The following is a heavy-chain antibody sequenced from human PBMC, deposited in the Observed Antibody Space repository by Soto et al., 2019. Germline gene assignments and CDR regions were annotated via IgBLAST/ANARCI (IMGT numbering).Heavy chain of an antibody. CDR1: GDSVSSNSPA. Sequence: PSQTLSLTCAISGDSVSSNSPAWNWTRQSPSRGLEWLGRTYYRSKWYNDYAVVVKSRLTITPDTSKNQFSLQLNSVTPEDTAVYYCARAIGPMLFDVWGQGTMVTVSS. V-gene: IGHV6-1*01. CDR3: ARAIGPMLFDV. D-gene: IGHD2-8*01. CDR2: TYYRSKWYN. J-gene: IGHJ3*01.